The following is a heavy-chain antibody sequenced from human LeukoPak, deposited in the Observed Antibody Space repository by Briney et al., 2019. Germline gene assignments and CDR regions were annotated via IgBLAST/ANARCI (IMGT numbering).Heavy chain of an antibody. J-gene: IGHJ6*03. CDR1: GGSFSGYY. CDR2: INHSGST. Sequence: SETLSLTCAVYGGSFSGYYWSWIRQPPGKGLEWIGEINHSGSTNYNPSLKSRVTILVDTSKNQFSLKLSSVTAADTAVYYCARESEGIAVAGTPDYYYYYYMDVWGKGTTVTISS. V-gene: IGHV4-34*01. CDR3: ARESEGIAVAGTPDYYYYYYMDV. D-gene: IGHD6-19*01.